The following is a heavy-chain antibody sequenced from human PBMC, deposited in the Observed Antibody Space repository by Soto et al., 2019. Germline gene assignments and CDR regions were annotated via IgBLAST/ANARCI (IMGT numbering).Heavy chain of an antibody. CDR3: AKDAVPYNGKWDWFDS. Sequence: DVQLLESGGGLVQPGGSLTLSCAASRFTFSDFAMSWVSQAPGKGLEWVSSIGGGGTDTYYADSVKGRFTISRDNSKNTLYLQMDGLRDEDTAVYYCAKDAVPYNGKWDWFDSWGQGTLVIVSS. D-gene: IGHD1-20*01. J-gene: IGHJ5*01. V-gene: IGHV3-23*01. CDR2: IGGGGTDT. CDR1: RFTFSDFA.